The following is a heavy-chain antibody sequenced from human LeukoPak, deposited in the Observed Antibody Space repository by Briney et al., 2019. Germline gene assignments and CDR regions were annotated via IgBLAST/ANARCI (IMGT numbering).Heavy chain of an antibody. Sequence: PGGSLRLSCAASGFTFGSYSMNWVRQAPGKGLEWVSSISDSSRYIFYADSVKGRFTISRDNAKNSLYLQMNSLRAEDTAVYYCAREVYCSHTTCYYFDYWGLGTLVTVSS. CDR1: GFTFGSYS. CDR3: AREVYCSHTTCYYFDY. CDR2: ISDSSRYI. D-gene: IGHD2/OR15-2a*01. J-gene: IGHJ4*02. V-gene: IGHV3-21*01.